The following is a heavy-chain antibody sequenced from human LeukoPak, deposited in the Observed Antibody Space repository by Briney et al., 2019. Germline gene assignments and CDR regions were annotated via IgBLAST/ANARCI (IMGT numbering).Heavy chain of an antibody. D-gene: IGHD7-27*01. CDR2: INTNTGNP. Sequence: VASVKVSCKASGYTFTNHAVNWVRQAPGQGLEWMGWINTNTGNPTYAQGFTGRLVFSLDTSVNTAYLQISSLKAEDTAVYYCARERGDRDTFDIWGQGTMVTVSS. CDR3: ARERGDRDTFDI. J-gene: IGHJ3*02. V-gene: IGHV7-4-1*02. CDR1: GYTFTNHA.